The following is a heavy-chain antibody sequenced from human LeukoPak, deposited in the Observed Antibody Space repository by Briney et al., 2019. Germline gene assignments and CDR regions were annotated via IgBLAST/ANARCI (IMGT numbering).Heavy chain of an antibody. Sequence: SETLSLTCTVSGGSISSYYWSWIRQPPGKGLEWIGSIYYSGSTYYNPSLKSRVTISVDTSKNQFSLKLSSVTAADTAVYYCARVGLGELTLFDYWGQGTLVTVSS. CDR1: GGSISSYY. CDR2: IYYSGST. J-gene: IGHJ4*02. D-gene: IGHD1-26*01. V-gene: IGHV4-59*12. CDR3: ARVGLGELTLFDY.